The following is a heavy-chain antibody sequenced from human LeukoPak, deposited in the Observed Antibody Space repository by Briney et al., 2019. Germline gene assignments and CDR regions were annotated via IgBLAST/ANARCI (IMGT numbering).Heavy chain of an antibody. D-gene: IGHD3-3*01. V-gene: IGHV1-18*01. CDR3: ARAVFGSGYVGENYYYYGMDV. CDR1: GYTFTSYG. J-gene: IGHJ6*02. CDR2: ISAYNGNT. Sequence: GASVKVSCKASGYTFTSYGISWVRQAPGQGLEWMGWISAYNGNTNYAQKLQGRVTMTTDTSTSTAYMELRSLRSDDTAVYYCARAVFGSGYVGENYYYYGMDVWGQGTTVTVSS.